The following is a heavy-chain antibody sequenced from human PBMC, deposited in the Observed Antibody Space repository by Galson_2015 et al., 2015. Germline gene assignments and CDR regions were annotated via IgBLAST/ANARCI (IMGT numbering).Heavy chain of an antibody. Sequence: TLSLTCTVSGGSIRSGGYYWSWIRQHPGKGLEWIGYIYYSGSTYYNPSLKSRVTISVDTSKNQFSLKLSSVTAADTAVYYCARAPFTAMVDYYYGMDVWGQGTTVTVSS. D-gene: IGHD5-18*01. CDR2: IYYSGST. CDR3: ARAPFTAMVDYYYGMDV. J-gene: IGHJ6*02. V-gene: IGHV4-31*03. CDR1: GGSIRSGGYY.